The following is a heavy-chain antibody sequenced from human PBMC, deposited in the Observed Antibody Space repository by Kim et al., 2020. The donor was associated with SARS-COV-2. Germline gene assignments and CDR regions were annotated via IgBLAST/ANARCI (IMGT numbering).Heavy chain of an antibody. Sequence: GGSLRLSCAASGFTVSSNYMSWVRQAPGKGLEWVSVIYSGGSTYYADSVKGRFTISRDNSKNTLYLQMNSLRAEDTAVYYCAAPQGVAGSVADYWGQGTLVTVSS. J-gene: IGHJ4*02. V-gene: IGHV3-53*01. D-gene: IGHD6-19*01. CDR1: GFTVSSNY. CDR3: AAPQGVAGSVADY. CDR2: IYSGGST.